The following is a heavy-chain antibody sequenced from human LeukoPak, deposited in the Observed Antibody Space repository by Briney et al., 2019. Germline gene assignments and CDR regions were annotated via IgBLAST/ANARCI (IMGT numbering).Heavy chain of an antibody. Sequence: SSETLSLTCTVSGGSISSYYWSWIRQPPGKGLEWIGYIYYSGSTNYNPSLKSRVTISVDTSKNQFSLKLSSVTAADTAVYYCARTVGYDSSGMDAFDIWGQGTMVTVSS. CDR1: GGSISSYY. J-gene: IGHJ3*02. D-gene: IGHD3-22*01. CDR2: IYYSGST. V-gene: IGHV4-59*01. CDR3: ARTVGYDSSGMDAFDI.